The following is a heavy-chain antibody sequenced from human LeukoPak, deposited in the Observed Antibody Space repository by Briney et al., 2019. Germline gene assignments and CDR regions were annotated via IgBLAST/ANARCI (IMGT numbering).Heavy chain of an antibody. Sequence: ASVTVSCKASGYTFTDFGISWVRQAPGQGLEWMGWINTYKGNTNYAQKFQGRFTMTIDTSTRTAYMVLRSLRSDDTAIYYCVRDQRVGVTAFYRPFDPWGQGTSVTVSS. J-gene: IGHJ5*02. CDR2: INTYKGNT. V-gene: IGHV1-18*01. D-gene: IGHD2-21*02. CDR1: GYTFTDFG. CDR3: VRDQRVGVTAFYRPFDP.